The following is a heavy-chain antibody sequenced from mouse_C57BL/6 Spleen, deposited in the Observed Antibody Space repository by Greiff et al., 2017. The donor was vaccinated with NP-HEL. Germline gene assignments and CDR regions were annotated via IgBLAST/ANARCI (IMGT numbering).Heavy chain of an antibody. V-gene: IGHV5-17*01. CDR2: ISSGSSTI. D-gene: IGHD1-1*01. J-gene: IGHJ2*01. Sequence: EVKLVESGGGLVKPGGSLKLSCAASGFTFSDYGMHWVRQAPEKGLEWVAYISSGSSTIYYADTVKGRFTISRDNAKNTLFLQMTSLRSEDTAMYYCARNLLLRYYFDYWGQGTTLTVSS. CDR3: ARNLLLRYYFDY. CDR1: GFTFSDYG.